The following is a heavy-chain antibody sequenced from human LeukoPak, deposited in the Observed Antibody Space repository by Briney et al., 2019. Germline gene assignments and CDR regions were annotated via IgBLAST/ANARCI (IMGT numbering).Heavy chain of an antibody. D-gene: IGHD3-10*01. Sequence: GGSLRLSCAASGFTFDDYGMNWVRQAPGKGLEWVSGINWNGGSTGYADSVKGRFTISRDNVKNSLYLQMNSLRAEDTALYFCARDISYYYGSGSFSWGQGTLVTVSS. J-gene: IGHJ4*02. CDR3: ARDISYYYGSGSFS. CDR1: GFTFDDYG. V-gene: IGHV3-20*04. CDR2: INWNGGST.